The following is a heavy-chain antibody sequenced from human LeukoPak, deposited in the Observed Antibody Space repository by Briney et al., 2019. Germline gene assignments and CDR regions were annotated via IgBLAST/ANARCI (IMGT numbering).Heavy chain of an antibody. Sequence: GGSLRLSCAASGFTFSSYSMNWVRQAPGKGLEWVSYISSSSSTIYYADSVKGRFTISRDNAKKSLYLEMNNLRAEDTAVYYCATDGAGFDTWGQGTLVTVSS. J-gene: IGHJ5*02. CDR1: GFTFSSYS. CDR3: ATDGAGFDT. V-gene: IGHV3-48*04. CDR2: ISSSSSTI.